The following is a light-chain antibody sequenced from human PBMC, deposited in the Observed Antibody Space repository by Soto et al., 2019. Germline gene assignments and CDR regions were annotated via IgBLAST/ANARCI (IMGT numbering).Light chain of an antibody. CDR3: QQRSNWPGT. CDR1: QSVSSS. Sequence: EIVLTQSPATLSLSPGERATLSCRASQSVSSSLAWYQQKPGQAPRLLIYDASNRATGIPARFSGSGSGTDFTLTISSLEPEDFAVYYCQQRSNWPGTFGGGTKVEIK. V-gene: IGKV3-11*01. J-gene: IGKJ4*01. CDR2: DAS.